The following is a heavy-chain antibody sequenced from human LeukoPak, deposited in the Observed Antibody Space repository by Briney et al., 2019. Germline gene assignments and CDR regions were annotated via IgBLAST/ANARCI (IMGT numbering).Heavy chain of an antibody. CDR3: AREPYYYDSSGYSGHYFDY. D-gene: IGHD3-22*01. CDR1: GFTFSSYS. CDR2: ISSSSSYI. J-gene: IGHJ4*02. V-gene: IGHV3-21*01. Sequence: GGSLRLSCAASGFTFSSYSMNWVRQAPGKGLEWVSSISSSSSYIYYADSVKGRFTISRDNAKNSLYLQMNSLRAEDTAVYYCAREPYYYDSSGYSGHYFDYWGQGTLVTVSS.